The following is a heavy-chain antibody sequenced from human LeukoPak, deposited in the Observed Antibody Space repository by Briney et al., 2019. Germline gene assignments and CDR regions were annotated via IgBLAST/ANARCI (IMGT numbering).Heavy chain of an antibody. CDR2: IYYSGST. J-gene: IGHJ6*03. CDR3: ARAIFGLDYYYMDV. D-gene: IGHD3-3*02. Sequence: PSETLSLTCTVSGGSISSYYWSWIRQPPGEGLEWIGYIYYSGSTNYNPSLKSRVTISVDTSKNQFSLKLSSVTAADTAVYYCARAIFGLDYYYMDVWGKGTTVTVSS. V-gene: IGHV4-59*01. CDR1: GGSISSYY.